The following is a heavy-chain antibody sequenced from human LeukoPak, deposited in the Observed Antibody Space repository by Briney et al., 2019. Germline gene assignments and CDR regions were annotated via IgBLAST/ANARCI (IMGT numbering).Heavy chain of an antibody. J-gene: IGHJ5*02. CDR3: ARGPVDCSSTSCYGDNWFDP. V-gene: IGHV1-69*13. Sequence: GASVKVSCKASGGTFSSYAISWVRQAPGQGLEWMGGIIPIFGTANYAQKFQGRVTITADESTSTAYMELSSLRSEDTAVYHCARGPVDCSSTSCYGDNWFDPWGQGTLVTVSS. CDR2: IIPIFGTA. CDR1: GGTFSSYA. D-gene: IGHD2-2*01.